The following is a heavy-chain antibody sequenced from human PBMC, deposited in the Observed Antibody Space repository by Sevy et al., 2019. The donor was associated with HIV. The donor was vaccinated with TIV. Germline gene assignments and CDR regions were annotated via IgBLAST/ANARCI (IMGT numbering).Heavy chain of an antibody. Sequence: SETLSLTCAIYGGSFSGYYWSWIRQPPGKGLEWIGEINHSGSTNYNPSLKSRVTISVGTSKNQFSLKLSSVTAADTAVYYCARAGSRYFQHWGQGTLVTVSS. CDR3: ARAGSRYFQH. CDR2: INHSGST. V-gene: IGHV4-34*01. J-gene: IGHJ1*01. CDR1: GGSFSGYY. D-gene: IGHD2-2*01.